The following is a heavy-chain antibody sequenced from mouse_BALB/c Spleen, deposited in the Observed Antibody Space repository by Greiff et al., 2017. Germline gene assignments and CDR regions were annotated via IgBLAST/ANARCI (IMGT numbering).Heavy chain of an antibody. Sequence: VQLKESGAELVKPGASVKLSCTASGFNIKDTYMHWVKQRPEQGLEWIGRIDPANGNTKYDPKFQGKATITADTSSNTAYLQLSSLTSEDTAVYYCARAYYRYIYAMDYWGQGTSVTVSS. V-gene: IGHV14-3*02. D-gene: IGHD2-14*01. CDR1: GFNIKDTY. J-gene: IGHJ4*01. CDR3: ARAYYRYIYAMDY. CDR2: IDPANGNT.